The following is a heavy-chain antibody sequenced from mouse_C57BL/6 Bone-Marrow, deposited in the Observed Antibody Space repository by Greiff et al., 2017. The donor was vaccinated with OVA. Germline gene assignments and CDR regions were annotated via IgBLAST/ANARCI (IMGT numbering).Heavy chain of an antibody. Sequence: QVQLQQPGAELVKPGASVKLSCKASGYTFTSYWMHWVKQRPGQGLEWIGMIHPNSGSTNYNEKFKSKATLTVDTSSSTAYMQLSSLTSEDSAVYYWARRDGYYDYVYAMDYWGQGTSVTVTS. CDR1: GYTFTSYW. CDR3: ARRDGYYDYVYAMDY. V-gene: IGHV1-64*01. D-gene: IGHD2-4*01. J-gene: IGHJ4*01. CDR2: IHPNSGST.